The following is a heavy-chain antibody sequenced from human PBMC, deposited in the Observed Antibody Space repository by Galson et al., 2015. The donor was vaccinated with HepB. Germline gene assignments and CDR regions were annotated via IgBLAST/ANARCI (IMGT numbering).Heavy chain of an antibody. Sequence: SVKVSCKASGDTLNSYSISWVRQAPGQGLEWMGRIIAILNIAEYAQKFQGRVTITADKSTSTAYMELNSLRSEDTAVYYCASGLRWGQDAFDIWGQGTWVTVSS. D-gene: IGHD4-23*01. CDR1: GDTLNSYS. CDR2: IIAILNIA. V-gene: IGHV1-69*02. J-gene: IGHJ3*02. CDR3: ASGLRWGQDAFDI.